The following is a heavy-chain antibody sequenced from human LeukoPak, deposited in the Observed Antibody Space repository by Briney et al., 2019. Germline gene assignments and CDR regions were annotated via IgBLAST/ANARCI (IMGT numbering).Heavy chain of an antibody. CDR1: GGSISSSYF. V-gene: IGHV4-39*07. J-gene: IGHJ6*03. CDR3: ARSIGTYDSSGYYPYYMDV. CDR2: IYYNDNT. Sequence: PSETLSLTCTVSGGSISSSYFWGWIRQPPGKGLEWIGSIYYNDNTYYNPSLKSRVTISVDTSKNQFSLKLSSVTAADTAVYYCARSIGTYDSSGYYPYYMDVWGKGTTVTVSS. D-gene: IGHD3-22*01.